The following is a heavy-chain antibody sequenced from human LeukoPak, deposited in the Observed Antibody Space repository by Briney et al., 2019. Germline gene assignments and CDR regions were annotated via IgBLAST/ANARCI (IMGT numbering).Heavy chain of an antibody. Sequence: SETLSLTCTVSGGSISSYYWSWIRQPAGKGLEWIGRIYYSGSTSYNPSLKSRVTISVDTSKNQFSLKLSSVTAADTAVYYCARYSLYDYVWGSYSQTFAFDYWGQGTLVTVSS. V-gene: IGHV4-4*07. CDR2: IYYSGST. CDR1: GGSISSYY. CDR3: ARYSLYDYVWGSYSQTFAFDY. D-gene: IGHD3-16*01. J-gene: IGHJ4*02.